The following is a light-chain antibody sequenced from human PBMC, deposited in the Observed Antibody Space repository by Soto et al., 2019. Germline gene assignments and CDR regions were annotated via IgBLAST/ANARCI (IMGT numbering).Light chain of an antibody. J-gene: IGKJ4*02. CDR3: QHYNTYPWS. CDR2: KAS. CDR1: QSISSW. V-gene: IGKV1-5*03. Sequence: DIQMTQSPSILSASVGDRVTITCRASQSISSWLAWYQQKPGKAPNLLIHKASHLESGVPSRFSGSGSGTEFTLTISSLQPGDFATYYCQHYNTYPWSFGTGTKVEIK.